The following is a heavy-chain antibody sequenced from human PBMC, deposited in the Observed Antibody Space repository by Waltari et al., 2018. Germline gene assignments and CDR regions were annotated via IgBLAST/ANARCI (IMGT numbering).Heavy chain of an antibody. CDR2: IYNDGTK. V-gene: IGHV3-53*01. J-gene: IGHJ4*02. Sequence: EVQLVESGGGVIQPGGYLRLSCAAPGFIVSPNYMSWVRQAPGKGLEWVSVIYNDGTKLYADSVKGRFTVSRDNSKNMVHLQMDSLRAEDTAVYYCATDGDGDCSLCLAQWGQGTLVTVSS. CDR3: ATDGDGDCSLCLAQ. CDR1: GFIVSPNY. D-gene: IGHD2-21*02.